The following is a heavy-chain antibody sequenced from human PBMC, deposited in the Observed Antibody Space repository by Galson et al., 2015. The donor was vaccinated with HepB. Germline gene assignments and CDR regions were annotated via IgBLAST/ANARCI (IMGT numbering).Heavy chain of an antibody. J-gene: IGHJ4*02. CDR2: ISAYNGNT. CDR1: GYTFTSYG. D-gene: IGHD6-19*01. Sequence: SVKVSCKASGYTFTSYGISWVRQAPGQGLEWMGWISAYNGNTNYAQKLQGRVTMTTDTSTSTAYMELRSLRSDDTAVYYCARDKENGARAVAGTLGLVYWGQGTLVTVSS. V-gene: IGHV1-18*04. CDR3: ARDKENGARAVAGTLGLVY.